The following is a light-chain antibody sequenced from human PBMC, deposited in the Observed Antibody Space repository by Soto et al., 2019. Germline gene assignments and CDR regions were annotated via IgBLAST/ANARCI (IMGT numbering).Light chain of an antibody. V-gene: IGKV1-27*01. J-gene: IGKJ1*01. Sequence: DIQMTQSPSSLSASVGDRVTITCRASQGISHDLAWYQQKPGKVPKLLISAASTLQSGVPSRFSGSGSGTDFTLTISSLQPEDVATYYCQKYDRTPWTFGQGTKVEIK. CDR2: AAS. CDR3: QKYDRTPWT. CDR1: QGISHD.